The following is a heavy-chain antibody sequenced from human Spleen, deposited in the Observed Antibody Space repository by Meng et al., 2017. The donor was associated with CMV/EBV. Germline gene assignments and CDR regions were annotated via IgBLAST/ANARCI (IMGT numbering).Heavy chain of an antibody. CDR1: GGTFRSYT. Sequence: SVKVSCKASGGTFRSYTISWVRQAPGQGLEWMGRIIPILGIANYAQKFQGRVTITADKSTSTAYMELSSLRSEDTAVYYCASDTLGYCSSTTCMDVWGQGTTVTVSS. CDR3: ASDTLGYCSSTTCMDV. CDR2: IIPILGIA. V-gene: IGHV1-69*02. D-gene: IGHD2-2*01. J-gene: IGHJ6*02.